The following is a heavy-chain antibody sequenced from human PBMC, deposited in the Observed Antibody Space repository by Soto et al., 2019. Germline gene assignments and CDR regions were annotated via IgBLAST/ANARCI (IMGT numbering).Heavy chain of an antibody. CDR3: ARGGGVLRYFDWFFDY. D-gene: IGHD3-9*01. CDR1: GFTFSSYA. J-gene: IGHJ4*02. Sequence: QVQLVESGGGVVQPGRSLRLSCAASGFTFSSYAMHWVRQAPGKGLEWVAVISYDGSNKYYADSVKGRFTISRDNSKNTLYLQMNSLRAEDTAVCYCARGGGVLRYFDWFFDYWGQGTLVTVSS. CDR2: ISYDGSNK. V-gene: IGHV3-30-3*01.